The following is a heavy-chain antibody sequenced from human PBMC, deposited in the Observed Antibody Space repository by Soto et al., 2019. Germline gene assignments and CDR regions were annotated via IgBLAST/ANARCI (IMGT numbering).Heavy chain of an antibody. CDR3: ARVPGRNSRVVFDY. CDR2: VSPSGGST. V-gene: IGHV1-46*01. D-gene: IGHD2-21*01. CDR1: GYTFTSYY. Sequence: ASVKVSCKASGYTFTSYYIHWVRQAPGQGLEWMGMVSPSGGSTTYAQSFQDRVTMTWDTSTTTVYMELSSLRSEDTAVYYCARVPGRNSRVVFDYWGQGTLVTVSS. J-gene: IGHJ4*02.